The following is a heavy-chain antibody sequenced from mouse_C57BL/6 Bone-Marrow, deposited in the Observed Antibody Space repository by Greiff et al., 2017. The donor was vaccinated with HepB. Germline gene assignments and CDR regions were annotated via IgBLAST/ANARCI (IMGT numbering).Heavy chain of an antibody. CDR1: GYTFTDYE. D-gene: IGHD4-1*01. Sequence: QVQLQQSGAELVRPGASVTLSCKASGYTFTDYEMHWVKQTPVHGLEWIGAIDPETGGTAYNQKFKGKAILTADKSSSTADMELRSLTSEDSAVYYCTRWGTGRNDYFDYWGQGTTLTVSS. V-gene: IGHV1-15*01. J-gene: IGHJ2*01. CDR2: IDPETGGT. CDR3: TRWGTGRNDYFDY.